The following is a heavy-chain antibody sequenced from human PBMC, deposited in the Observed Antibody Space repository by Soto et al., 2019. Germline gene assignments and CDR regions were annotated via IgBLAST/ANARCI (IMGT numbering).Heavy chain of an antibody. D-gene: IGHD6-19*01. CDR3: AHSVVAGLGYYFYY. J-gene: IGHJ4*02. Sequence: QITLKESGPTLVKPTQTLTLTCTVSGFSLSSTRVAVGWIRQPPGKALEWLALIYWDDDKRYSPFLKSRLTITKDTSQNQVVLTLTNMDPVDTATYYCAHSVVAGLGYYFYYWGQGTLVTVSS. CDR2: IYWDDDK. V-gene: IGHV2-5*02. CDR1: GFSLSSTRVA.